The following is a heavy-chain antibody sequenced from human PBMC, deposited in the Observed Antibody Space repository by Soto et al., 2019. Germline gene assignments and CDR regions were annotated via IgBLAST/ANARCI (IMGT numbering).Heavy chain of an antibody. Sequence: SNTLSLTCTVSGRSVSSGSYYWICFRQHPEKEQEWIGYIYYSGSTNYNPSLKSRVTISVDTSKNQFSLKLSSVTAADTAVYYCATWKYYYDSSGYYVSAFDPWGQGTLVTVSS. CDR2: IYYSGST. D-gene: IGHD3-22*01. J-gene: IGHJ5*02. CDR1: GRSVSSGSYY. V-gene: IGHV4-61*01. CDR3: ATWKYYYDSSGYYVSAFDP.